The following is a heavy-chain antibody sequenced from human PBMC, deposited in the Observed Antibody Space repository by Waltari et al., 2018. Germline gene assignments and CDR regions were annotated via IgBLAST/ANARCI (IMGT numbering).Heavy chain of an antibody. Sequence: WVQQAPGKGLEWMGRVDPEDGETIYAEKFQGRVTITADTSTDTAYMELSSLRSEDTAVYYCATELGANWFDPWGQGTLVTVSS. J-gene: IGHJ5*02. V-gene: IGHV1-69-2*01. D-gene: IGHD7-27*01. CDR2: VDPEDGET. CDR3: ATELGANWFDP.